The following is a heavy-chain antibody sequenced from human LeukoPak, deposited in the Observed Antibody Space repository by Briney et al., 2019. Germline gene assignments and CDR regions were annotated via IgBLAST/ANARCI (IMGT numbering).Heavy chain of an antibody. V-gene: IGHV4-39*01. CDR2: IYHSGST. Sequence: SQTLSLTCAVSGVSISGSGHYWGWIRQPPGKGLEWIGNIYHSGSTYYNASLQSRVTISIDTSRNQFSLRLNSVTAADTAMYYCAKSGGYGLIDCWGQGTLVTVSS. D-gene: IGHD1-26*01. J-gene: IGHJ4*02. CDR1: GVSISGSGHY. CDR3: AKSGGYGLIDC.